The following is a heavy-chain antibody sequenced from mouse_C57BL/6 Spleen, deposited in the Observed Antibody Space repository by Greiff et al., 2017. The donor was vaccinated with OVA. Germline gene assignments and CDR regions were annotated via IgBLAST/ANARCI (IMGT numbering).Heavy chain of an antibody. D-gene: IGHD1-1*01. V-gene: IGHV1-52*01. Sequence: QLQQPGAELVRPGSSVKLSCKASGYTFTSYWMHWVKQRPIQGLEWIGNIDPSDSETHYNQKFKDKATLTVDKSSSTAYMQLSSLTSEDSAVYYCARPYGSSPFDYWGQGTTLTVSS. CDR3: ARPYGSSPFDY. CDR1: GYTFTSYW. CDR2: IDPSDSET. J-gene: IGHJ2*01.